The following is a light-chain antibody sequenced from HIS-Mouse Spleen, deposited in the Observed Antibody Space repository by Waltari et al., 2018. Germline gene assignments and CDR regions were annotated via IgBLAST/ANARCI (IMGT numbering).Light chain of an antibody. CDR3: CSYAGSSTWV. J-gene: IGLJ3*02. CDR2: EGS. V-gene: IGLV2-23*01. Sequence: QSALTQPASVSGSPGQSITISCTGTSSDVGSYNLVSWYQPHPGKAPKLRIYEGSKRPSGVSNRFSGSKSGNTASLTISVLQAEDEADYYCCSYAGSSTWVFGGGTKLTVL. CDR1: SSDVGSYNL.